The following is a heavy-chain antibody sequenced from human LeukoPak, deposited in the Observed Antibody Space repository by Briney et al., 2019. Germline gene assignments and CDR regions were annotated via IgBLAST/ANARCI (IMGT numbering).Heavy chain of an antibody. CDR3: ARVPAAKHLHYYFDS. CDR2: ISDIGDII. J-gene: IGHJ4*02. CDR1: GFAFSRYE. V-gene: IGHV3-48*03. Sequence: PGGSLRLSCAASGFAFSRYEMDWVRQAPGKGLEWVSYISDIGDIIYYADSVKGRFTISRDNAKNSLYLQMNSLRAEDSAVYYCARVPAAKHLHYYFDSWGQGTLVTVSS. D-gene: IGHD2-2*01.